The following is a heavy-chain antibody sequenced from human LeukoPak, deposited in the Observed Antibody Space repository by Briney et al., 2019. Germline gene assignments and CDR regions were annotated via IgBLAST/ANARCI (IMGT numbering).Heavy chain of an antibody. CDR2: IKQDGSEK. CDR1: GITFSRHW. Sequence: PGGSLRLSCVASGITFSRHWMKWVRQAPGKGLEWVANIKQDGSEKFYVDSVKGRFTISRDNAKNSLYLQMNSLRAEDTAVYYCASGNTYYYGGTYFDYWGQGTLVTVSS. V-gene: IGHV3-7*01. J-gene: IGHJ4*02. CDR3: ASGNTYYYGGTYFDY. D-gene: IGHD3-10*01.